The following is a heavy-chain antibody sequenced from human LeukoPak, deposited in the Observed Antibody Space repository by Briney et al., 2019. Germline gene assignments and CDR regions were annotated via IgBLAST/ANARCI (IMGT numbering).Heavy chain of an antibody. CDR3: AKDLYDSSGYYYEYYYYYYGMDV. Sequence: PGGSLRLSCAASGFTFSSYAMSWVRPGPGEGLEWVSAISGSGGGTYYADSVQGRFTISRDNSKNTLYLQMNSLRAEDTAVYYCAKDLYDSSGYYYEYYYYYYGMDVWGQGTTVTVSS. D-gene: IGHD3-22*01. CDR2: ISGSGGGT. J-gene: IGHJ6*02. CDR1: GFTFSSYA. V-gene: IGHV3-23*01.